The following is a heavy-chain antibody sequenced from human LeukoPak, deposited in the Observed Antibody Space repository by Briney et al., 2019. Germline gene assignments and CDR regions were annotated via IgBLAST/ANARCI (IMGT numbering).Heavy chain of an antibody. J-gene: IGHJ5*02. CDR2: ISSCGTGI. Sequence: PVGCLRHSRAASGFTLSSYVMNGVGQAPGKGREGVAYISSCGTGIYYADSVKIRFTISRHNAKNSLYLQMNSLRAEDTAVYDCATLSSTWGQGTLVTVSS. CDR3: ATLSST. V-gene: IGHV3-48*03. CDR1: GFTLSSYV. D-gene: IGHD2-2*01.